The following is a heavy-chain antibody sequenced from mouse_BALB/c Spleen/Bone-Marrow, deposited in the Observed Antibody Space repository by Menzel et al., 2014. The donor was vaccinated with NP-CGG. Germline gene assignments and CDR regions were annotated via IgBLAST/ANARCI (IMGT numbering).Heavy chain of an antibody. Sequence: VKLQESGAELVKPGASVKLSCKAPGYTFTSYWMHWVKQRPGQGLEWIGEIDPSTGRTDYNKKFKSQATLTVDKSSSTAYMHLSSLTSEDSAVYYCARINGYDYWGQGTTLTVSS. CDR1: GYTFTSYW. D-gene: IGHD2-2*01. V-gene: IGHV1S81*02. J-gene: IGHJ2*01. CDR2: IDPSTGRT. CDR3: ARINGYDY.